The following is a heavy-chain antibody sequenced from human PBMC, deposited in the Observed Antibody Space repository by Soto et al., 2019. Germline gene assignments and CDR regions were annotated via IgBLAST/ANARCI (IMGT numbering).Heavy chain of an antibody. CDR2: ISPYSGDT. CDR1: ENTFIGYY. CDR3: AGAGPTPIFNH. D-gene: IGHD3-3*01. Sequence: ASVKVSCKASENTFIGYYLHWVRQAPGQGLEWMGWISPYSGDTDSAQKFQGMVTLTRDTPTRTAYMERSSRTSDDTPVYYGAGAGPTPIFNHGGQGALV. J-gene: IGHJ4*02. V-gene: IGHV1-2*02.